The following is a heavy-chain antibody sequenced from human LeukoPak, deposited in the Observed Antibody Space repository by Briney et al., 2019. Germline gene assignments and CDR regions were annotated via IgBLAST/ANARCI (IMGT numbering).Heavy chain of an antibody. CDR3: ARHGIAVFHFDY. CDR2: IYYSGST. Sequence: SETLSLTCTVSGGSISSSSYYWGWIRQPPGKGLEWIGSIYYSGSTYYNPFLKSRVTISVDTSKNQFSLKLSSVTAADTAVYYCARHGIAVFHFDYWGQGTLVTVSS. D-gene: IGHD6-19*01. CDR1: GGSISSSSYY. J-gene: IGHJ4*02. V-gene: IGHV4-39*01.